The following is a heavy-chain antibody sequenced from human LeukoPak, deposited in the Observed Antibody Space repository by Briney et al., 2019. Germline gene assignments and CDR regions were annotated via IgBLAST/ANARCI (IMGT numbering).Heavy chain of an antibody. J-gene: IGHJ3*02. D-gene: IGHD2-21*02. CDR3: ARHSRRGDPDAFDI. V-gene: IGHV4-30-4*08. Sequence: PSETLSLTCTVSGGSISSGDYYWSWIRQPPGKGLEWIGYIYYSGSTYYNPSLKSRVTISVDTSKNQFSLKLSSVTAADTAVYYCARHSRRGDPDAFDIWGQGTMVTVSS. CDR2: IYYSGST. CDR1: GGSISSGDYY.